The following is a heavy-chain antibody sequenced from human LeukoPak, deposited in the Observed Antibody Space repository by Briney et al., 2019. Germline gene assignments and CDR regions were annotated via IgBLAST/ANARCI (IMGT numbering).Heavy chain of an antibody. Sequence: SETLSLTCTVSGGSISSGSYYWSWIRQPAGKGLEWIGRIYTSGSTNYNHSLNSRVTISVDTSKNQFSLKLSSVTAADTAVYYCARGESSGYYYYYYYYMDVWGKGTTVTISS. V-gene: IGHV4-61*02. CDR3: ARGESSGYYYYYYYYMDV. D-gene: IGHD3-22*01. CDR1: GGSISSGSYY. J-gene: IGHJ6*03. CDR2: IYTSGST.